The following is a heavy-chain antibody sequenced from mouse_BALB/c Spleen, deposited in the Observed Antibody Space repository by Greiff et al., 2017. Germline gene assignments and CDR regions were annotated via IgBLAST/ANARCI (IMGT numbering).Heavy chain of an antibody. J-gene: IGHJ2*01. CDR2: INPYNDGT. CDR1: GYTFTSYV. V-gene: IGHV1-14*01. D-gene: IGHD2-14*01. CDR3: ARYYRYADY. Sequence: VHVKQSGPELVKPGASVKMSCKASGYTFTSYVMHWVKQKPGQGLEWIGYINPYNDGTKYNEKFKGKATLTSDKSSSTAYMELSSLTSEDSAVYYCARYYRYADYWGQGTTLTVSS.